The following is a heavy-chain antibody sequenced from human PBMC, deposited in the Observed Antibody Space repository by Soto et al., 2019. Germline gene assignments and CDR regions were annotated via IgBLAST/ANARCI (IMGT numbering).Heavy chain of an antibody. D-gene: IGHD5-12*01. CDR2: IVVGSGNT. CDR3: VRDSPIGSTFSGYDGIDY. Sequence: SVKVSCKASGFTFTNSAVQWVRQARGQRLEWIGWIVVGSGNTNYAQKFQERVTITRDMSTSTAYMELSSLRSEDTAVYYCVRDSPIGSTFSGYDGIDYWGQGTLVTVSS. CDR1: GFTFTNSA. V-gene: IGHV1-58*01. J-gene: IGHJ4*02.